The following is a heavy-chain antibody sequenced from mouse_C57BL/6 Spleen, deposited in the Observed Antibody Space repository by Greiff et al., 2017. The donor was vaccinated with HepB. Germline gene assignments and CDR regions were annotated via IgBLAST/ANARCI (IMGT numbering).Heavy chain of an antibody. J-gene: IGHJ2*01. CDR3: ARGRIYGYDVNFDY. CDR2: ISYDGSN. Sequence: VQLKESGPGLVKPSQSLSLTCSVTGYSITSGYYWNWIRQFPGNKLEWMGYISYDGSNNYNPSLKNRISITRDTSKNQFFLKLNSVTTEDTATYYCARGRIYGYDVNFDYWGQGTTLTVSS. D-gene: IGHD2-2*01. V-gene: IGHV3-6*01. CDR1: GYSITSGYY.